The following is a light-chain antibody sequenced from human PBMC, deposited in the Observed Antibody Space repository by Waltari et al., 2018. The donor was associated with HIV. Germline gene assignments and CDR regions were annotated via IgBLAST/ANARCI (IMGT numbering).Light chain of an antibody. Sequence: DIQMTQSPSTLSASEGDRVTITCRDSQSISNCLAWYQQKPGKAPKLLIYKASSLESGVPSRFSGSGSGTEFTLTISSLQPDDFATYYCQQYNNYWTFGQGTKVEIK. CDR2: KAS. CDR1: QSISNC. V-gene: IGKV1-5*03. CDR3: QQYNNYWT. J-gene: IGKJ1*01.